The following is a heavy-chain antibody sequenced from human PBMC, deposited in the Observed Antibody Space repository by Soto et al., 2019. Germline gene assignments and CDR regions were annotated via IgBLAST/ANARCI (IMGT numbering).Heavy chain of an antibody. V-gene: IGHV4-34*01. CDR3: AARAVGATPNFDY. CDR2: INHSGST. D-gene: IGHD1-26*01. Sequence: QVQLQQWGAGLLKPSETLSLTCAVYGGSFSGYYWSWIRQPPGKGLEWFGEINHSGSTNYNPSLKSRVTISVDTSKNQFSLKLSSVTAADTAVYYCAARAVGATPNFDYWGQGTLVTVSS. J-gene: IGHJ4*02. CDR1: GGSFSGYY.